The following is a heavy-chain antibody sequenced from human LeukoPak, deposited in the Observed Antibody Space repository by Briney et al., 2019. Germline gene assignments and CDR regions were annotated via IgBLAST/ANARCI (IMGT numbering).Heavy chain of an antibody. D-gene: IGHD3-10*01. Sequence: GGSLRLSCAASGFTFSNYWMHWVRQAPGKGLVWVSRINSDGSRTTYADSVKGRFTISRDNAKNTLYLQMNGLRAEDTAVYYCVRDEYGSESYWGQGTLVTVSS. V-gene: IGHV3-74*01. CDR1: GFTFSNYW. CDR3: VRDEYGSESY. J-gene: IGHJ4*02. CDR2: INSDGSRT.